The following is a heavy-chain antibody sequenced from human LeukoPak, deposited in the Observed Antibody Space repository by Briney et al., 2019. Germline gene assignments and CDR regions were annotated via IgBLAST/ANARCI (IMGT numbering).Heavy chain of an antibody. J-gene: IGHJ3*02. D-gene: IGHD6-19*01. Sequence: PGGSLRLSCVASGFTFSHYWMNWVRQAPGRGLEWVAVIWYDGSNKYYADSVKGRFTISRDNSKNTLYLQMNSLRAEDTAVYYCAKALIHNSSGWSTWAFDIWGQGTMVTVSS. V-gene: IGHV3-33*06. CDR1: GFTFSHYW. CDR3: AKALIHNSSGWSTWAFDI. CDR2: IWYDGSNK.